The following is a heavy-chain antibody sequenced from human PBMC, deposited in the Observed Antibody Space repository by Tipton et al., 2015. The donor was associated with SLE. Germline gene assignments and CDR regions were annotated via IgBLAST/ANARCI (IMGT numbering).Heavy chain of an antibody. J-gene: IGHJ4*02. V-gene: IGHV4-34*01. CDR2: INHSGST. D-gene: IGHD6-13*01. Sequence: GSLRLSCAVYGGSFSGYYWSWIRQPPGKGLEWIGEINHSGSTNYNPSLKSRVTISVDTSKNQFSLKLSSVTAADTAVYYCARSRVAAPGVYWGQGTLVTVSS. CDR1: GGSFSGYY. CDR3: ARSRVAAPGVY.